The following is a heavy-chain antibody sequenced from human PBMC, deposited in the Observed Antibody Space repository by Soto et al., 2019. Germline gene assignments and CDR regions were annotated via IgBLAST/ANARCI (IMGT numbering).Heavy chain of an antibody. CDR1: GGTFSSYT. V-gene: IGHV1-69*04. CDR3: ARETRDIVVVPAARPYYYYYMDV. D-gene: IGHD2-2*01. J-gene: IGHJ6*03. CDR2: IIPILGIA. Sequence: KNQAASVKVSCKASGGTFSSYTISWVRQAPGQGLEWMGRIIPILGIANYAQKFQGRVTITADKSTSTAYMELSSLRSEDTAVYYCARETRDIVVVPAARPYYYYYMDVWGKGTTVTVSS.